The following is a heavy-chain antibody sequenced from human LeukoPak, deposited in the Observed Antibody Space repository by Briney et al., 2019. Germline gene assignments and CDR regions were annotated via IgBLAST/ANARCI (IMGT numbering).Heavy chain of an antibody. CDR2: IYSGGST. Sequence: GGSLRLSCAASGFTVSSNYMSWVRQAPGKGLEWVSVIYSGGSTYYADSVKGRFTISRDNSKNTLYLQMNSLRAEDTAVYYCASALNITEDAFDIWGQGTMVTVSS. V-gene: IGHV3-53*01. D-gene: IGHD2/OR15-2a*01. J-gene: IGHJ3*02. CDR1: GFTVSSNY. CDR3: ASALNITEDAFDI.